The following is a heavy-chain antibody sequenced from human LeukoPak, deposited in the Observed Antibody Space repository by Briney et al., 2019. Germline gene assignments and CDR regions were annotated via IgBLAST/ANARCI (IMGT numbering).Heavy chain of an antibody. CDR3: ARLGGDGYNRDLDY. J-gene: IGHJ4*02. Sequence: SETLSLTCTVSGGSISSSSYYWGWIRQPPGKGLEWIGSIYHSGSTYYNPSLKSRVTISVDTSKNQFSLKLSSVTAADTAVYYCARLGGDGYNRDLDYWGQGTLVTVSS. D-gene: IGHD5-24*01. CDR1: GGSISSSSYY. V-gene: IGHV4-39*07. CDR2: IYHSGST.